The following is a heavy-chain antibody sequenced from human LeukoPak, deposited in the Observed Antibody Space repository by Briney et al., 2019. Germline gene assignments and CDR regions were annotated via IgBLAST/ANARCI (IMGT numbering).Heavy chain of an antibody. V-gene: IGHV1-3*03. CDR1: GYTFTSYA. Sequence: ASVKVSCKASGYTFTSYAMHWVRQAPGQRLEWMGWINAGSGNTKYSQELQGRVTITRDTSASTAYMELSSLRSEDMAVYYCARGAKFRSYGSGTYYTSLPFDPWGQGTLVTVSS. CDR2: INAGSGNT. D-gene: IGHD3-10*01. CDR3: ARGAKFRSYGSGTYYTSLPFDP. J-gene: IGHJ5*02.